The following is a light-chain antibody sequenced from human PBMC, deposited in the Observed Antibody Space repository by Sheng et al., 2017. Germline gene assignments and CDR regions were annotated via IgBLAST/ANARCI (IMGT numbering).Light chain of an antibody. V-gene: IGKV3-11*01. J-gene: IGKJ3*01. Sequence: ETVLTQSPATLSVSLGERVTLSCRASQSVNNYLAWYQQKPGQPPRLLIYDASNRATGIPARFSGSGSGTDFTLTISSLEPEDFAVYYCQQRRNWPPTFGPGTTVDIK. CDR3: QQRRNWPPT. CDR1: QSVNNY. CDR2: DAS.